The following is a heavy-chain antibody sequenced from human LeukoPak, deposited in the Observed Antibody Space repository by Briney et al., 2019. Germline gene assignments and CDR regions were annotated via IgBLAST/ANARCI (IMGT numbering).Heavy chain of an antibody. CDR1: GFTFSSYG. Sequence: GGSLRLSCAASGFTFSSYGMHWVRQAPGKGLEWVAVISYDGSNKYYADSVKGRFTISRDNSKNTLYLQMNSLRAEDTAVYYCVGYGSGSYYNYYMDVWGKGTMVTVSS. V-gene: IGHV3-30*03. D-gene: IGHD3-10*01. CDR3: VGYGSGSYYNYYMDV. J-gene: IGHJ6*03. CDR2: ISYDGSNK.